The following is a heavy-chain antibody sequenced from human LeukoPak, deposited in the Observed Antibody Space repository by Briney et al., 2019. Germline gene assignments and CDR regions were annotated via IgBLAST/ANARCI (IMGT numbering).Heavy chain of an antibody. CDR3: AKVGPGCSSTSCYPGY. Sequence: GGSLRLSCAASGFSFSTYAMSWVRQASGKGLEWVSAISGNAISTYYADSVKGRFTISRDNSKNTVYLQMNSLRAEDTAVYYCAKVGPGCSSTSCYPGYWGQGTLVTVSS. J-gene: IGHJ4*02. CDR2: ISGNAIST. CDR1: GFSFSTYA. D-gene: IGHD2-2*01. V-gene: IGHV3-23*01.